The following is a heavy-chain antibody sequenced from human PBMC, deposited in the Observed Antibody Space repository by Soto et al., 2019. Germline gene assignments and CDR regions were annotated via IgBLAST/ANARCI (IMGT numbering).Heavy chain of an antibody. CDR1: GVIVSSTY. CDR2: IYSGGST. Sequence: GGSQRLSCAASGVIVSSTYMSWVRQAPGKGLEWVSLIYSGGSTYYADSVKGRFTISRDNSKNILYLQINSLRAEDTAVYYCARDGSDDGFTYWGQGTLVTVSS. J-gene: IGHJ4*02. V-gene: IGHV3-53*01. CDR3: ARDGSDDGFTY. D-gene: IGHD5-12*01.